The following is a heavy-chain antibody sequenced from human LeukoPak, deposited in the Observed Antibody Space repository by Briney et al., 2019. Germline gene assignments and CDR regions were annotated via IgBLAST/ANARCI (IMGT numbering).Heavy chain of an antibody. Sequence: GGSLRLSCAASGFTFSSYSMNWVRQAPGKGLEWVSSISSSSSYIYYADSVKGRFTISRDNAKNSLYLQMNSLRAEDTAVYYCARDQGVVREMYVWGKGTTVTVSS. CDR2: ISSSSSYI. CDR1: GFTFSSYS. CDR3: ARDQGVVREMYV. D-gene: IGHD3-3*01. J-gene: IGHJ6*04. V-gene: IGHV3-21*01.